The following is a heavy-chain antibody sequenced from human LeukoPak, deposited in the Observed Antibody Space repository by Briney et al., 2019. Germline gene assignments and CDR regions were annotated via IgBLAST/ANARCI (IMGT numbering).Heavy chain of an antibody. Sequence: GGSLRLSCAASGFTFRIYGMNWVRQAPGKGLEWVSGISPSGDRTYYADSVKGRFTISRDNSKNTLFLEMKSLKVDDTAIYYCAKGVRRWLQSGGLKFYYYMDVWGKGTTVTISS. CDR2: ISPSGDRT. V-gene: IGHV3-23*01. CDR1: GFTFRIYG. D-gene: IGHD5-24*01. CDR3: AKGVRRWLQSGGLKFYYYMDV. J-gene: IGHJ6*03.